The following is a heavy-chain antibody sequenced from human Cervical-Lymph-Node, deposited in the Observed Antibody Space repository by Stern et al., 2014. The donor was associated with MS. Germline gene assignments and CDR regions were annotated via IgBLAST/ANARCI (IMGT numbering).Heavy chain of an antibody. CDR3: AREVAGHRLGMMDV. CDR1: GYTFTNYY. Sequence: VQLVESGAEVKKPGASVKVSCKASGYTFTNYYMHWVRQATGQGLEWLGIINPSGGSTSYAQKFQGRVTMTRDTSTSTVHMELSSLRSEDTAVYYCAREVAGHRLGMMDVWAKGPRSPSP. CDR2: INPSGGST. J-gene: IGHJ6*02. V-gene: IGHV1-46*01. D-gene: IGHD6-19*01.